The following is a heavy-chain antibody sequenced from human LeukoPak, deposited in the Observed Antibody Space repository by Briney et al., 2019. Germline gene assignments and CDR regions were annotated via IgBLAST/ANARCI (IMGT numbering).Heavy chain of an antibody. Sequence: GASVKVSCKASGYTFTGYYMHWVRQAPGQGLEWMGWINPNSGGTNYAQKFQGWVTMTKDTSISTAYMELSRLRSDDTAVYYCARPMVRGVIIAGMDVWGQGTTVTVSS. D-gene: IGHD3-10*01. J-gene: IGHJ6*02. CDR3: ARPMVRGVIIAGMDV. CDR1: GYTFTGYY. CDR2: INPNSGGT. V-gene: IGHV1-2*04.